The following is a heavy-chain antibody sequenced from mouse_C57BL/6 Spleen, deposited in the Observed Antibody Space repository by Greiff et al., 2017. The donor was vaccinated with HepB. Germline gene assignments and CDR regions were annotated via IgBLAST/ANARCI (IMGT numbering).Heavy chain of an antibody. Sequence: EVQLQQSGPELVKPGASVKMSCKASGYTFTDYNMHWVKQSHGKSLEWIGYINPNNGGTSYNQKFKGKATLTVNKSSSTAYMELRSLTSEDSAVYYCARAGLDYYWFAYWGQGTLVTVSA. D-gene: IGHD1-1*01. V-gene: IGHV1-22*01. CDR3: ARAGLDYYWFAY. CDR2: INPNNGGT. CDR1: GYTFTDYN. J-gene: IGHJ3*01.